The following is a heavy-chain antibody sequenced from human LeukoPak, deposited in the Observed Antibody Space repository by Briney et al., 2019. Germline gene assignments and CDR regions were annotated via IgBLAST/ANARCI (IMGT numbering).Heavy chain of an antibody. Sequence: AASVKVSCKASGYTFTGYYIHWVRQAPGQGLEWMGRINPNTGGTDYAQKFQGRVTMTRDTSITTAYMELSRLTSDDTAIYYCAKVPPSITAAGNWLSPWGQGALVTVSS. V-gene: IGHV1-2*06. CDR1: GYTFTGYY. J-gene: IGHJ5*02. CDR3: AKVPPSITAAGNWLSP. CDR2: INPNTGGT. D-gene: IGHD6-13*01.